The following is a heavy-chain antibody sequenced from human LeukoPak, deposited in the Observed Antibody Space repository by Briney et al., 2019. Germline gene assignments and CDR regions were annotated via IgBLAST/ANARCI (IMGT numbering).Heavy chain of an antibody. Sequence: EPGGSLRLSCAASGFTFSGYGMSWVRQAPGKGLEWVSAISGSGGSTYYADSVKGRFTISRDNAKNSLYLQMNSLRAEDTAVYYCARGRVCSSTSCHPPYYYYYMDVWGKGTTVTVSS. CDR3: ARGRVCSSTSCHPPYYYYYMDV. CDR2: ISGSGGST. D-gene: IGHD2-2*01. J-gene: IGHJ6*03. CDR1: GFTFSGYG. V-gene: IGHV3-23*01.